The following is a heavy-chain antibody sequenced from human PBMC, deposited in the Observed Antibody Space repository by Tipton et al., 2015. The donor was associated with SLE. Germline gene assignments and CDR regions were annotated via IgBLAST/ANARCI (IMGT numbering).Heavy chain of an antibody. CDR1: GFTFSSYA. D-gene: IGHD3-10*01. CDR3: AKDESFSGSYSSY. Sequence: SLRLSCAASGFTFSSYAMSWVRQAPGKGLEWVSGISGSGDSTYYADSVKGRFTISRDNSKNTLYLQMNSLRAEDTAVYYCAKDESFSGSYSSYWGQGTLVTVSS. V-gene: IGHV3-23*01. J-gene: IGHJ4*02. CDR2: ISGSGDST.